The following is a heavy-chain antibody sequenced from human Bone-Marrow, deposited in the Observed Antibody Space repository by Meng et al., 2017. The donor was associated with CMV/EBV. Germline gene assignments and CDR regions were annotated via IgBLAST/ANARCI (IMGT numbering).Heavy chain of an antibody. V-gene: IGHV3-21*01. D-gene: IGHD1-26*01. CDR3: GRALVGGTGGTDV. CDR2: ISSSGTYT. Sequence: GGSLRLSCAASGFTFSSYAMSWVRQAPGKGLEWVSAISSSGTYTYYADSVKGRFTISRDNAKKSLYLQMNSLRAEDMSVYYCGRALVGGTGGTDVWGQGTTVTVSS. J-gene: IGHJ6*02. CDR1: GFTFSSYA.